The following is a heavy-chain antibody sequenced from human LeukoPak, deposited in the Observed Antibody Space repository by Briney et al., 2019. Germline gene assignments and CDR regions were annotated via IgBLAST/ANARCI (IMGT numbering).Heavy chain of an antibody. V-gene: IGHV3-23*01. Sequence: GGSLRLSCAASGFSFSNYAMSWVRQTPGKGLEWVSTIYYSGGDTYSADSVKGRFTISRDNSRHMVYLQMNSLRAEDTAVYYCSKNHRAAVVPPRFCYWGRGTMVIVSS. D-gene: IGHD2-15*01. CDR2: IYYSGGDT. CDR1: GFSFSNYA. CDR3: SKNHRAAVVPPRFCY. J-gene: IGHJ4*02.